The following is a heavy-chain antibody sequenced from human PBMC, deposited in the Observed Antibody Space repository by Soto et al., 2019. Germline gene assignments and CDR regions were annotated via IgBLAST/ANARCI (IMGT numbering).Heavy chain of an antibody. V-gene: IGHV1-2*04. CDR3: ARGMADYYDSSGYYYTYYYYYYGMDV. D-gene: IGHD3-22*01. Sequence: ASVKVSCKASGYTFTGYYMHWVRQAPGQGLEWMGWINPNSGGTNYAQKFQGWVTMTRDTSTSTVYMELSSLRSEDTAVYYCARGMADYYDSSGYYYTYYYYYYGMDVWGQGTTVTVSS. J-gene: IGHJ6*02. CDR2: INPNSGGT. CDR1: GYTFTGYY.